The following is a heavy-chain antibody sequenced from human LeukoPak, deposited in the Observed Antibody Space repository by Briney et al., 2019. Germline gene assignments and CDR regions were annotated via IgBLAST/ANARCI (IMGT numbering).Heavy chain of an antibody. CDR2: INPNSGGA. CDR1: GYTFTGYY. CDR3: ARMSDILTGPYPQWFDP. J-gene: IGHJ5*02. D-gene: IGHD3-9*01. Sequence: ASVKVSCKASGYTFTGYYMHWVRQAPGQALEWMGWINPNSGGARYAQKFERRVNMTRDTSVSTASMELSRLRSDDTAVYYCARMSDILTGPYPQWFDPWGQGTLVTVSS. V-gene: IGHV1-2*02.